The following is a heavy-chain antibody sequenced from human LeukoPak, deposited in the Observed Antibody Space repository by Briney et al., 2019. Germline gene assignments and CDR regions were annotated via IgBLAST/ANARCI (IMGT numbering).Heavy chain of an antibody. D-gene: IGHD6-6*01. V-gene: IGHV4-30-4*08. CDR1: GGSISSGDYY. CDR3: ARLPLEYSSSRVKRDY. J-gene: IGHJ4*02. CDR2: IYYSGST. Sequence: SETLSLTCTVSGGSISSGDYYWSWIRQPPGKGLEWIGYIYYSGSTYYNPSLKSRVTISVDTSKNQFSLKLSSVTAAGTAVYYCARLPLEYSSSRVKRDYWGQGTLVTVSS.